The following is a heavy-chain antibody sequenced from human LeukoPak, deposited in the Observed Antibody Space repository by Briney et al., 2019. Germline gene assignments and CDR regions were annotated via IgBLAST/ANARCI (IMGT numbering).Heavy chain of an antibody. V-gene: IGHV3-20*04. CDR3: ARVSVTTLAYYMDV. Sequence: PGGSLRLSCAASGFTFDDYGMSWVRQAPGKGLEWVSGINWNGGSTGYADSVKGRFTISRDNAKNSLYLQMNSLRAEDTALYYCARVSVTTLAYYMDVWGKGTTVTFSS. CDR2: INWNGGST. J-gene: IGHJ6*03. CDR1: GFTFDDYG. D-gene: IGHD4-17*01.